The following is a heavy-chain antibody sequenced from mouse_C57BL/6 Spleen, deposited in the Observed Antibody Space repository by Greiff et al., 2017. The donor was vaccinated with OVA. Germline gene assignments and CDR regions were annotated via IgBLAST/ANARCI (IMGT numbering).Heavy chain of an antibody. Sequence: EVQLQQSGAELVKPGASVKLSCTASGFNIKDYYMHWVKQRTEQGLEWIGRIDPEDGETKYAPKFPGKATITADTSSNTAYLQLSSLTSEDTAVYYCARFYSNYEGDFDYWGQGTTLTVSS. D-gene: IGHD2-5*01. J-gene: IGHJ2*01. CDR2: IDPEDGET. CDR1: GFNIKDYY. V-gene: IGHV14-2*01. CDR3: ARFYSNYEGDFDY.